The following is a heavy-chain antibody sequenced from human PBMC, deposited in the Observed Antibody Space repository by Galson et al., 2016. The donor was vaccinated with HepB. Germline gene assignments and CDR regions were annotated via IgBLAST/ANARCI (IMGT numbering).Heavy chain of an antibody. D-gene: IGHD2-2*01. J-gene: IGHJ4*02. V-gene: IGHV3-23*01. Sequence: SLRLSCAASGFTFSDYAMSWVRQAPGKGLEWVSAVSGGGDTTYYADFVKGRFTISRDNSMNTLYLQVNSLRAEDTAIYSCAKSPPFCNSAGCRDYRGQGPLVTVSS. CDR2: VSGGGDTT. CDR3: AKSPPFCNSAGCRDY. CDR1: GFTFSDYA.